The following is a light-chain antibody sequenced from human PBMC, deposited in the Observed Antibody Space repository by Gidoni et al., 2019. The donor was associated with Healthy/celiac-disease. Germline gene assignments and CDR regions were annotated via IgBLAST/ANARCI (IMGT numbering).Light chain of an antibody. CDR2: AAS. J-gene: IGKJ2*01. V-gene: IGKV1-39*01. Sequence: DIQMAQSPSSLSASVGDRVTITCRASQSSSSYLNWYQQQPGKAPKLLIYAASSLQSGVPSRFSGSGSGTDFTLTISRLQPEDFATYYCQQSYSTPRTFGQGTKLEIK. CDR1: QSSSSY. CDR3: QQSYSTPRT.